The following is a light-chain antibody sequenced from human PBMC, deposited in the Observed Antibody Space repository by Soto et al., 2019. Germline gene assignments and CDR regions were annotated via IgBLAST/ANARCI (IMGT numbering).Light chain of an antibody. Sequence: EIVLPHSPATLSVSPGERATLSCRARHSAASAGAWYQQKPGQAPRLLIYDASTRATGIPARFSGNGSATEFTLTISSLPSEDFAVYSCQQYRDWPLTVGGGTKVDLK. J-gene: IGKJ4*01. CDR3: QQYRDWPLT. V-gene: IGKV3-15*01. CDR2: DAS. CDR1: HSAASA.